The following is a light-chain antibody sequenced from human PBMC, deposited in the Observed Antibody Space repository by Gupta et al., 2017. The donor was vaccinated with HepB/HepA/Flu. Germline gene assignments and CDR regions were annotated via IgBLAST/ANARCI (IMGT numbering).Light chain of an antibody. CDR2: LNSDGRH. J-gene: IGLJ2*01. V-gene: IGLV4-69*01. Sequence: QLVLTQSPSASASLGASVKPTCTLSNGHSSYAIAWHQQQPKKGPRYLMKLNSDGRHSKGDGIPDRFSGSSSGAERYLTISSLQSEDEADYYCQTWGTGIPHVVFGGGTNLTVL. CDR1: NGHSSYA. CDR3: QTWGTGIPHVV.